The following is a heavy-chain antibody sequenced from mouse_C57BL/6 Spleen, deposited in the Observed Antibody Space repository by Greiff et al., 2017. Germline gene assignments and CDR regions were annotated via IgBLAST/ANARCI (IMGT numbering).Heavy chain of an antibody. Sequence: QVQLKQSGPGILQPSQSLSLTCSFSGFSLSTFGMGVGWLRQPSGKGLEWLAHIWWDDDKYYNPALKSRLTISKDTSKNQVFLKIANVDTADTATYYCARIADYGRRLWYFDVWGTGTTVTVSS. J-gene: IGHJ1*03. CDR1: GFSLSTFGMG. CDR2: IWWDDDK. D-gene: IGHD1-1*01. CDR3: ARIADYGRRLWYFDV. V-gene: IGHV8-8*01.